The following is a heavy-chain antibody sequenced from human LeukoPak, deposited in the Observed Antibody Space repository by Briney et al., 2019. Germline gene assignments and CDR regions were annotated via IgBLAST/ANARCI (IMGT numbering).Heavy chain of an antibody. CDR2: ICSSSSYL. V-gene: IGHV3-21*04. J-gene: IGHJ4*02. D-gene: IGHD6-13*01. CDR3: ARAAVIAAEPGYFDY. Sequence: ICSSSSYLYYAASVNGRFTISRDNSKNTLYLQMNSLRAEDTAVYYCARAAVIAAEPGYFDYWGQGTLVTVSS.